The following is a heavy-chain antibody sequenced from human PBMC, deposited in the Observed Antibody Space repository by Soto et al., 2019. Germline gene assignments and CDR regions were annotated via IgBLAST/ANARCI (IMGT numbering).Heavy chain of an antibody. V-gene: IGHV3-33*01. CDR1: GYTFSSYG. D-gene: IGHD2-15*01. CDR3: ASWLVGDHDAFDI. CDR2: IWYDGSNK. Sequence: VQLVESGGGVVQPGRSLRLSCAASGYTFSSYGMHWVRQAPGKGLEWVAVIWYDGSNKYYADSVKGRFTISRDNSKNTLYLQMNSLRAEDTAVYYCASWLVGDHDAFDIWGQGTMVTVSS. J-gene: IGHJ3*02.